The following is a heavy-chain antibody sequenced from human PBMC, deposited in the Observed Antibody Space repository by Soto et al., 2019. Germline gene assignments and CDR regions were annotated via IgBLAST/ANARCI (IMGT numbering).Heavy chain of an antibody. CDR3: ARYITMVRGVPLATYESYGMDV. D-gene: IGHD3-10*01. CDR1: AYTFTNYG. Sequence: ASVKVSCKASAYTFTNYGISLVRQAPGQELEWMGWISTYNGNTNYAQKFQDRVTMTTDTSTTTAYMDLRSLRSDDTAVYYCARYITMVRGVPLATYESYGMDVWGQGTTVTVSS. J-gene: IGHJ6*02. V-gene: IGHV1-18*01. CDR2: ISTYNGNT.